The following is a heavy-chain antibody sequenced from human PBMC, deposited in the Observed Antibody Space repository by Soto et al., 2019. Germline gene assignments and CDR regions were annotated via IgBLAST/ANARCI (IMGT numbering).Heavy chain of an antibody. V-gene: IGHV4-4*02. J-gene: IGHJ5*02. CDR1: GGSISTSNW. CDR3: ARRSRWYYYGTASYYNLWLDP. CDR2: IYHSGST. Sequence: PSETLSLTCAVSGGSISTSNWWSWVRQPPGKGLEWIGEIYHSGSTNYNPSLKSRVTISVDKSKNQFSLKLRSVTAADTAVYYCARRSRWYYYGTASYYNLWLDPWGQGTLVTVSS. D-gene: IGHD3-10*01.